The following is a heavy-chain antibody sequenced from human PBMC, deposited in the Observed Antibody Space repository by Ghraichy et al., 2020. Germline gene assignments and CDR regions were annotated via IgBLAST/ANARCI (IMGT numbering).Heavy chain of an antibody. CDR2: ISAYNGNT. CDR1: GYTFTSYG. J-gene: IGHJ6*02. Sequence: ASVKVSCKASGYTFTSYGISWVRQAPGQGLEWMGWISAYNGNTNYAQKLQGRVTMTTDTSTSTAYMELRSLRSDDTAVYYCARDDCSGGSCYSYYYYGMDVWGQGTTVTVSS. CDR3: ARDDCSGGSCYSYYYYGMDV. V-gene: IGHV1-18*04. D-gene: IGHD2-15*01.